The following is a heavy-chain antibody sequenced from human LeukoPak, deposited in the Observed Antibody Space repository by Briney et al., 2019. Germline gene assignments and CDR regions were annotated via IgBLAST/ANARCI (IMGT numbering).Heavy chain of an antibody. CDR3: ARQGRGNSLVRGESWYYNFYMDV. CDR1: GGSFSGYY. D-gene: IGHD3-10*01. V-gene: IGHV4-34*01. Sequence: SETLSLTCAVYGGSFSGYYWSWIRQPPGKGLEWIGEMNHSGNTNYNPSLKSRVTTSVDTSKRQFSLKLTSVTAADTAVYYCARQGRGNSLVRGESWYYNFYMDVWGKGTTVTISS. J-gene: IGHJ6*03. CDR2: MNHSGNT.